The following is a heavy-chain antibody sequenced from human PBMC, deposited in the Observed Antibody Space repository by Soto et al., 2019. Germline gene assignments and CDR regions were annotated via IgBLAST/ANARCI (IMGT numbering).Heavy chain of an antibody. CDR3: TTDLDCSSTSCYGLFDY. CDR1: GFTVSNAW. V-gene: IGHV3-15*01. CDR2: IKSKTDGGTT. Sequence: PGGSLRLSCAASGFTVSNAWMSWVRQAPGKGLEWVGRIKSKTDGGTTDYAAPVKGRFTISRDDSKNTLYLQMNSLKTEDTAVYYCTTDLDCSSTSCYGLFDYWGQGTLVTVSS. J-gene: IGHJ4*02. D-gene: IGHD2-2*01.